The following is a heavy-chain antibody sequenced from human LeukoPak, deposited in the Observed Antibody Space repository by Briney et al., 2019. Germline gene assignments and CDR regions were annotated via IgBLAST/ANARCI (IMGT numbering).Heavy chain of an antibody. J-gene: IGHJ2*01. CDR1: GGSINSYF. Sequence: SETLSLTCTVSGGSINSYFWTWIRQSAGKGLECIGRIHSSGNTNYNPSLKSRVTMSLDTSKIQFSLKLTSVTVADTAVYYCGRDGALNYGDYWYFDLWGRGTLVTVSS. D-gene: IGHD4-17*01. V-gene: IGHV4-4*07. CDR3: GRDGALNYGDYWYFDL. CDR2: IHSSGNT.